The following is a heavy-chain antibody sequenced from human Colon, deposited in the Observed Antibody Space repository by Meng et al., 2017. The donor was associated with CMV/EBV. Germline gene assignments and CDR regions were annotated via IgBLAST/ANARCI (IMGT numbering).Heavy chain of an antibody. CDR1: GFTFSSYA. J-gene: IGHJ4*02. Sequence: GESLKISCAASGFTFSSYALLWVRQAPGKGLEWVAVTSYDGSNNYYADSVKGRFTISRDNSKNTLYLQMNSLKTEDTAVYYCARERQVAAFDYWGQGTLVTVSS. V-gene: IGHV3-30*04. CDR2: TSYDGSNN. D-gene: IGHD2-15*01. CDR3: ARERQVAAFDY.